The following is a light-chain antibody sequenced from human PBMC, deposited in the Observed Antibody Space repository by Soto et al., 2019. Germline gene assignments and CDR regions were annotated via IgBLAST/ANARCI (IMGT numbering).Light chain of an antibody. CDR3: QHSYGTPRT. J-gene: IGKJ1*01. CDR1: QSIGTY. V-gene: IGKV1-39*01. Sequence: DIQMTQSPSSLSASVGDRVTITCRASQSIGTYLNWYQHKPGKAPKILIYDVSSLQSGVPSRFSGSGSGTDFTLTITSLQPEDSATYYCQHSYGTPRTFGQGTKVEIK. CDR2: DVS.